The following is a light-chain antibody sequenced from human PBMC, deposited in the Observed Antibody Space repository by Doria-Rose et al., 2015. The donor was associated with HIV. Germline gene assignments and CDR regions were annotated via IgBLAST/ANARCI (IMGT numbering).Light chain of an antibody. CDR1: QSFSSTY. J-gene: IGKJ1*01. Sequence: EIVMTQAPGTLSSSPGERATLSCRASQSFSSTYLVWYQQKPGQAPSLLIYDGSTRATVIPDRFSASGSGTDFTLTINRLEPEDFALYYCYQYGTSWTFGQGTKVEI. CDR3: YQYGTSWT. V-gene: IGKV3-20*01. CDR2: DGS.